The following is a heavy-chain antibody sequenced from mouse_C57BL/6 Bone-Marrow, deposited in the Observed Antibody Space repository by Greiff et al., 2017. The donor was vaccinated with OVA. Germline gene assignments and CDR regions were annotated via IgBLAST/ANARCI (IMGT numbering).Heavy chain of an antibody. CDR3: TRGRYYEYGEDAMDY. D-gene: IGHD2-4*01. CDR1: GYTFTDYE. CDR2: IDPETGGT. Sequence: VQLQQSGAELVRPGASVTLSCKASGYTFTDYEMHWVKQTPVHGLEWIGAIDPETGGTAYNQKFKGKAILTADKSSSTAYMELRSLTSEDSAVYYCTRGRYYEYGEDAMDYWGQGTSVTVSS. V-gene: IGHV1-15*01. J-gene: IGHJ4*01.